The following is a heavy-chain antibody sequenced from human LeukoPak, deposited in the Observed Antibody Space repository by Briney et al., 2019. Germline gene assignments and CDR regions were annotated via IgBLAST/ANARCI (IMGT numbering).Heavy chain of an antibody. CDR2: FDPGDGET. D-gene: IGHD4-17*01. J-gene: IGHJ3*02. V-gene: IGHV1-24*01. Sequence: ASVKVSCKVSGYTLTELSMHWVRQAPGKGLEWMGGFDPGDGETIYAQKFQGRVTMTEDTSTDTAYMELSSLRSEDTAVYYCADFSTVTDAFDIWGQGTMVTVSS. CDR3: ADFSTVTDAFDI. CDR1: GYTLTELS.